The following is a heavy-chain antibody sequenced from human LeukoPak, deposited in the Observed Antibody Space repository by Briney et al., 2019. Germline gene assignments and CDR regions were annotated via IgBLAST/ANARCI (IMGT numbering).Heavy chain of an antibody. V-gene: IGHV3-30*02. CDR1: GFTVSSNS. CDR3: TTGGSRVTYYDILTGYYAGYMDV. CDR2: IRYDGSNK. D-gene: IGHD3-9*01. Sequence: PGGSLRLSCTVSGFTVSSNSMSWVRQAPGKGLEWVAFIRYDGSNKSYADSVKGRFTISRDNSKNTLYLQMNSLKTEDTAVYYCTTGGSRVTYYDILTGYYAGYMDVWGKGTTVTISS. J-gene: IGHJ6*03.